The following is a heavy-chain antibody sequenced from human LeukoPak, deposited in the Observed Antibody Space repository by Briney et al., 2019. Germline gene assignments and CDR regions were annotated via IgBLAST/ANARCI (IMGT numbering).Heavy chain of an antibody. CDR2: IYSGGSR. CDR3: AGLPAYYYDTSGFYFDY. CDR1: GFTVSSNY. J-gene: IGHJ4*02. V-gene: IGHV3-66*04. D-gene: IGHD3-22*01. Sequence: GGSLRLSCAASGFTVSSNYMSWVRQAPGKGLEWVSVIYSGGSRYYADSVKGRFTISRDNSKNALYLQMNSLRAEDTAVYYCAGLPAYYYDTSGFYFDYWGQGTLVTVSS.